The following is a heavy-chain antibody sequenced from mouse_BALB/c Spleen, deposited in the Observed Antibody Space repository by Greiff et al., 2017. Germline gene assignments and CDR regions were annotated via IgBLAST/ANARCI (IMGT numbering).Heavy chain of an antibody. CDR3: AREYDYDRGWFAY. CDR1: GFTFSSFG. D-gene: IGHD2-4*01. V-gene: IGHV5-17*02. J-gene: IGHJ3*01. Sequence: EVMLVESGGGLVQPGGSRKLSCAASGFTFSSFGMHWVRQAPEKGLEWVAYISSGSSTIYYADTVKGRFTISRDNPKNTLFLQMTSLRSEDTAMYYCAREYDYDRGWFAYWGQGTLVTVSA. CDR2: ISSGSSTI.